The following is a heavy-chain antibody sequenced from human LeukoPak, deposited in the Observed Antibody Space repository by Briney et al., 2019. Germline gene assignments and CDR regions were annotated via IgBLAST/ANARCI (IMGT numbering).Heavy chain of an antibody. J-gene: IGHJ4*02. D-gene: IGHD2-2*01. CDR2: ISNSGRTI. CDR3: VRRYCSSTSCTLDS. CDR1: GFTFSSYE. Sequence: GGSESLSCAASGFTFSSYEMNWVRQAPGKGMEWVSYISNSGRTIFYADSVRGRFTVSRDNAKNSMYLQMNSLRAEDTAVYYCVRRYCSSTSCTLDSWGRGTLVTVSS. V-gene: IGHV3-48*03.